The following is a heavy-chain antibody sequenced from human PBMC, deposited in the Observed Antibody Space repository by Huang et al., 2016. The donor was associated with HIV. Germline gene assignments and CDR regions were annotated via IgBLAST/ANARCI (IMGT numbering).Heavy chain of an antibody. CDR1: GFSFSNYA. Sequence: QVQLVESGGGVVQPGRSLRLSCVASGFSFSNYAVHWVRQAPGKGLEWVAVISYDGTRKYSADAVKGRFTVSRDNSKNTAYVQMNNPRGGDTAVYYCARAPEFGNYEFDQWGLGTLVTVSS. D-gene: IGHD4-4*01. CDR2: ISYDGTRK. J-gene: IGHJ4*02. CDR3: ARAPEFGNYEFDQ. V-gene: IGHV3-30-3*01.